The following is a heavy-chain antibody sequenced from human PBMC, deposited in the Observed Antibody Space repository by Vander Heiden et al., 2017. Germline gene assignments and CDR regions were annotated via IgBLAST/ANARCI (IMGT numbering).Heavy chain of an antibody. CDR1: GFTFSSYA. V-gene: IGHV3-23*01. CDR3: AKDKAGDYHWFDP. J-gene: IGHJ5*02. D-gene: IGHD4-17*01. Sequence: EVRLLESGGGLVQPGGSLRLSCAASGFTFSSYAMTWVRQAPGKGLEWVSDISGSGGTTYYADSVKGRFTISRDNSKNTLYLQMNSLRAEDTAVYYCAKDKAGDYHWFDPWGQGTLVTVFS. CDR2: ISGSGGTT.